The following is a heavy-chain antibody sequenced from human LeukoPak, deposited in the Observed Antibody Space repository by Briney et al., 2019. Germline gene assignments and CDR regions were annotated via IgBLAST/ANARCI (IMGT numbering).Heavy chain of an antibody. CDR1: GYTFTGYY. D-gene: IGHD4-17*01. V-gene: IGHV1-2*02. J-gene: IGHJ4*02. CDR2: INPNSGVT. CDR3: RTDRYRDYRDYIDY. Sequence: SVKVSCKASGYTFTGYYMHWVRQAPGQGLEWMGWINPNSGVTNYAQKFQGRVTMTRDTSISTAYMELSRLRSDDTAVYYCRTDRYRDYRDYIDYWGQGTRVSVSS.